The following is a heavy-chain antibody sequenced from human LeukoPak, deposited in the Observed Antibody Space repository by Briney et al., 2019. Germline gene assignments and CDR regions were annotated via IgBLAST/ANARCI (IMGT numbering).Heavy chain of an antibody. CDR3: ASTPDYYDSSGYSDY. CDR1: GGSISSGDYY. D-gene: IGHD3-22*01. J-gene: IGHJ4*02. V-gene: IGHV4-30-4*08. Sequence: SETLSLTCTVSGGSISSGDYYWSWIPQPPGKGLEWIVYIYYSGSTYYNPSLKSRVTISVDTSKNQFSLKLSSVTAADTTVYYCASTPDYYDSSGYSDYWGQGTLVTVSS. CDR2: IYYSGST.